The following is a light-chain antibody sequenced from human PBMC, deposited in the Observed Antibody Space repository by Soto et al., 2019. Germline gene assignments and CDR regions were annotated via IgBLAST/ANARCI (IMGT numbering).Light chain of an antibody. V-gene: IGKV1-12*01. CDR1: RVISSW. CDR2: AAS. Sequence: QMTQSPSSVSASVGDSVTITCRASRVISSWLAWYQQKPGKAPNLLIYAASNLQSGVPSRFSASGSGTDFTLTINNLQPEDFATYYCQQSHTFPIPFCQGTLLENK. CDR3: QQSHTFPIP. J-gene: IGKJ5*01.